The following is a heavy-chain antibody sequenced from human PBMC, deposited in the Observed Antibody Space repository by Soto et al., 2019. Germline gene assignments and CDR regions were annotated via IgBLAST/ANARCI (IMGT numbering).Heavy chain of an antibody. CDR3: ARAEGDYYDSSGYLYYFDY. CDR2: ISAYNGNT. Sequence: QVQLVQSGAEVKKPGASVKVSCKASGYTFTSYGISWVRQVPGQGLEWMGWISAYNGNTNYAQKLQGRVTMTTDTSTSTAYMELRSLRSDDTAVYYCARAEGDYYDSSGYLYYFDYWGQGTLVTVSS. V-gene: IGHV1-18*01. D-gene: IGHD3-22*01. J-gene: IGHJ4*02. CDR1: GYTFTSYG.